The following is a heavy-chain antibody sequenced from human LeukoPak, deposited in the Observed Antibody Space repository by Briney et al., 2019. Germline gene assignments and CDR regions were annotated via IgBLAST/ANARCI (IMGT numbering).Heavy chain of an antibody. V-gene: IGHV3-15*01. CDR1: GFTFSYAW. Sequence: GGSLRLSCAASGFTFSYAWMTWVRQAPGKGLEWVGRIKRKTDGGTADYAAPVKGRFTISRDDSKNTLYLQMNSLKTEDTAVYYRTTDSPISCGGDCYTTSWGQGTLVSVSS. CDR3: TTDSPISCGGDCYTTS. D-gene: IGHD2-21*02. J-gene: IGHJ5*02. CDR2: IKRKTDGGTA.